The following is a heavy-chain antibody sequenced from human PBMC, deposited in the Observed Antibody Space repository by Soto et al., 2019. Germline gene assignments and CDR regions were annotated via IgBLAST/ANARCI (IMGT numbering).Heavy chain of an antibody. CDR3: AKDLVGIVVTLGRASDI. Sequence: GGSLRLSCAPSGFTFTNYAMSWVRQAPGKGLEWVASISGTGGSTYYADSVEGRFTISRDNSKNTLSLQMNSLGAEDTAKYYCAKDLVGIVVTLGRASDIWGQGTMVTVSS. V-gene: IGHV3-23*01. CDR2: ISGTGGST. D-gene: IGHD3-22*01. CDR1: GFTFTNYA. J-gene: IGHJ3*02.